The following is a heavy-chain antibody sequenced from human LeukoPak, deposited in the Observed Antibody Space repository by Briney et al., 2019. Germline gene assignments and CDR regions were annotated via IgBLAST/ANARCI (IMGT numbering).Heavy chain of an antibody. D-gene: IGHD3-16*02. J-gene: IGHJ4*02. V-gene: IGHV3-7*01. CDR1: GFTFSYHW. Sequence: GGSLRLSCAASGFTFSYHWMTWVRQAPGKGLEWVANIKNDGAVKNYADSVKGRFTISRDNAKNSLYLQMNSLRAEDTAVYYCARDLVWGQGTLVTVSS. CDR3: ARDLV. CDR2: IKNDGAVK.